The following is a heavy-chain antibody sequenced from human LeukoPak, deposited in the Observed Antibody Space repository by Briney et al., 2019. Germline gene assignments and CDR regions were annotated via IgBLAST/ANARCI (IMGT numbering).Heavy chain of an antibody. J-gene: IGHJ4*02. D-gene: IGHD3-3*01. CDR2: ISSSGSTI. CDR1: GFTFSDYY. CDR3: ARDLTIFGVAADY. Sequence: GGSLRLSCAASGFTFSDYYMSWVRQAPGKGLEWVSYISSSGSTIYYADSVKGRFTISRDNAKNSLYLQMNSLRAEDTAVYYCARDLTIFGVAADYWGQGTLVTVSS. V-gene: IGHV3-11*04.